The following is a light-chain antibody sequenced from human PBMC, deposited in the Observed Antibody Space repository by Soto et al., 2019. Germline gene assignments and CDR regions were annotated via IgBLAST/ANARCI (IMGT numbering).Light chain of an antibody. Sequence: DIQMTQSPSSLSASVEDRVIITCRASQSISNHLNWYQQKPGKAPKLLIFAASSLQSGVPSRFSGSGSGTDFTLKISRVEAEDVGVYYCMQALQTPWTFGQGTKVDIK. CDR2: AAS. CDR3: MQALQTPWT. V-gene: IGKV1-39*01. CDR1: QSISNH. J-gene: IGKJ1*01.